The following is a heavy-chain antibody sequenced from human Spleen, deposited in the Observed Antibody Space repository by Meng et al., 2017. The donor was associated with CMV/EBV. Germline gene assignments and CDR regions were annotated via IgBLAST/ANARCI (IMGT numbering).Heavy chain of an antibody. Sequence: ASVKVSCKASGYTFTSYDIHWLRQATGQGLEWMGWMKPDSGDTGYAQKFQGRVTMTRNTSMSTAYMELRSLRSEDSAVYYCARGVRTIFGLTITYYFDYWGQGTLVTVSS. CDR1: GYTFTSYD. CDR3: ARGVRTIFGLTITYYFDY. D-gene: IGHD3-3*01. V-gene: IGHV1-8*01. J-gene: IGHJ4*02. CDR2: MKPDSGDT.